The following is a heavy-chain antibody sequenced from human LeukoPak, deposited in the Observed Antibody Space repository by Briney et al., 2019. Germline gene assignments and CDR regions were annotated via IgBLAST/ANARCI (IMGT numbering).Heavy chain of an antibody. J-gene: IGHJ4*02. Sequence: PGGSLRLSCEASGFTFSSYGMHWVRQAPGKGLEWVAVISYDGSNKYYADSVKGRFTISRDNSKNPLYLQMNSLRAEDTAVYYCPPNSMVRGVARGYFDYWGQGTLVTVSS. D-gene: IGHD3-10*01. CDR2: ISYDGSNK. CDR1: GFTFSSYG. V-gene: IGHV3-30*03. CDR3: PPNSMVRGVARGYFDY.